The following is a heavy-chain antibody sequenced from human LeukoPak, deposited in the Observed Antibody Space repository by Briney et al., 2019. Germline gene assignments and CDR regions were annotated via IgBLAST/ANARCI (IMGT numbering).Heavy chain of an antibody. CDR2: INPNTGDT. V-gene: IGHV1-2*02. CDR1: GYTFTGYF. CDR3: ARAGYCGDGGCRGGSAFDV. J-gene: IGHJ3*01. D-gene: IGHD2-15*01. Sequence: ASVKVSCKASGYTFTGYFVHWVRQAPGQGLEWMGWINPNTGDTKYAQILQGRFTVTTDTSTSTAYMELRSLTYDDTAVYYCARAGYCGDGGCRGGSAFDVWGQGTMVTVSS.